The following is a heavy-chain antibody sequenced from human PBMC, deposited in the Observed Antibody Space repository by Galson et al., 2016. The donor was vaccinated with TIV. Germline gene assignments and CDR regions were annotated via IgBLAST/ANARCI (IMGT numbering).Heavy chain of an antibody. CDR3: ARRYFDL. J-gene: IGHJ2*01. CDR2: IKQDGSEQ. V-gene: IGHV3-7*01. Sequence: SLRLSCAASGFTFSDYWMHWVRQTQGKGLEWVANIKQDGSEQYYVDSVKGRFTISRDNAKSSLFLQMNSLRAEDTAVYYCARRYFDLWGRGTLVTVSS. CDR1: GFTFSDYW.